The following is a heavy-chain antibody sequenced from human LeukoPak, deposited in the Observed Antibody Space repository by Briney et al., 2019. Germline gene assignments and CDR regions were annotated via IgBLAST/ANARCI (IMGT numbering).Heavy chain of an antibody. CDR1: GFTFTSYG. D-gene: IGHD1-14*01. Sequence: GGSPRLSCAASGFTFTSYGMHWVRQAPGKGLDWVAVISYDGSNKYYADSVKGRFTISRDSSKNTLFLQMNSLRAEDTAVYYCAKGNLDAYYYYYMDVWGKGTTVTVSS. CDR3: AKGNLDAYYYYYMDV. V-gene: IGHV3-33*06. J-gene: IGHJ6*03. CDR2: ISYDGSNK.